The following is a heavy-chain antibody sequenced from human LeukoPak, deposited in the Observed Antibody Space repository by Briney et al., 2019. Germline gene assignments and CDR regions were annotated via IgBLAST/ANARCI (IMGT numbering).Heavy chain of an antibody. CDR3: ARNRVDAFDI. Sequence: GGSLRLSCAASGFTFSSYSMNWVRQAPGKGLEWVSSVSSSSSYIYYADSVKGRFTISRDNAKNSLYLQMNSLRAEDTAVYYCARNRVDAFDIWGQGTMVTVSS. D-gene: IGHD2/OR15-2a*01. J-gene: IGHJ3*02. CDR2: VSSSSSYI. CDR1: GFTFSSYS. V-gene: IGHV3-21*01.